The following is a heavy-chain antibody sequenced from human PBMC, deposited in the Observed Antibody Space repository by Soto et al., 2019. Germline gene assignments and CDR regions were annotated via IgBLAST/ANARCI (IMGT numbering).Heavy chain of an antibody. CDR2: ISYGGST. CDR1: VGSISSTSYY. CDR3: ARHRRETGTYAQPLDY. V-gene: IGHV4-39*01. Sequence: SETLSLTCTVSVGSISSTSYYWGWIRQPPGKGLEWIGSISYGGSTYHNPSLRSRVTISVDTSKSQFSLDLTSVTAADTAVYYCARHRRETGTYAQPLDYWGQGTLVTVSS. J-gene: IGHJ4*02. D-gene: IGHD1-1*01.